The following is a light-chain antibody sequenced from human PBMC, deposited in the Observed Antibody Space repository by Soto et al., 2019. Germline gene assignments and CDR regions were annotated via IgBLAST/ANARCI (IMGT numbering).Light chain of an antibody. CDR3: SSYAGSNNYV. CDR2: EVS. CDR1: SSDVGGYNY. J-gene: IGLJ1*01. Sequence: QSALTRPPSASGSPGQSVTISCTGTSSDVGGYNYVSWYQQHPGKAPKLMLYEVSKRPSGVPVRLSGSKSGNTASLTVSGLQAEDESDYYCSSYAGSNNYVFGTGTKVTVL. V-gene: IGLV2-8*01.